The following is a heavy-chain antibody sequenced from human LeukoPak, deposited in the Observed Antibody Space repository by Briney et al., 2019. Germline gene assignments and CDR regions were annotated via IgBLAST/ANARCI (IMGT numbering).Heavy chain of an antibody. V-gene: IGHV3-66*01. CDR3: ARLNFGDDY. CDR2: IYGSTSA. Sequence: PGGSLRLSCAASGFTVSSKYINWVRQAPGKGLEWVSLIYGSTSADYADSVKVRFTISRDNSMNTVYLQMSRLRAEDTAIYYCARLNFGDDYWGQGTLVAVSS. CDR1: GFTVSSKY. D-gene: IGHD4-17*01. J-gene: IGHJ4*02.